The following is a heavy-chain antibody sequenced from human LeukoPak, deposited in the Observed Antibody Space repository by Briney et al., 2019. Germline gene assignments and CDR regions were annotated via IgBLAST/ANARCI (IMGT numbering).Heavy chain of an antibody. CDR1: GGTFSSYA. Sequence: SVKVSCKASGGTFSSYAISWVRQAPGQGLEWMGGIIPIFGTANYAQKFQGRVTITADKSTSTAYMELSSLRSEDTAVYYCAQAYSSSSLVRFDYWGQGTLVTVSS. CDR2: IIPIFGTA. V-gene: IGHV1-69*06. J-gene: IGHJ4*02. CDR3: AQAYSSSSLVRFDY. D-gene: IGHD6-6*01.